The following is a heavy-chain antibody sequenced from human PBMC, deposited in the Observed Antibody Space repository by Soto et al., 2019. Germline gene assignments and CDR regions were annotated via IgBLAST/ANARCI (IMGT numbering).Heavy chain of an antibody. CDR2: ISSSSTTK. D-gene: IGHD2-15*01. CDR3: ARDGCSGSNCLNWFDP. CDR1: GFTFSSYS. Sequence: EVPLVESGGGLVQPGGSLRLSCAASGFTFSSYSMNWVRQAPGKGLGWVSYISSSSTTKYYADSVKGRFTISRDNAKNSLYLQMNSLRAEDMAVYYCARDGCSGSNCLNWFDPWGQGTLVTVSS. J-gene: IGHJ5*02. V-gene: IGHV3-48*01.